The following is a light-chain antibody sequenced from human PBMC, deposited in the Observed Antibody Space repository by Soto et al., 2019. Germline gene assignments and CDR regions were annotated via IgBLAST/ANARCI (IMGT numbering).Light chain of an antibody. CDR1: QDISNY. Sequence: DIQMTQSPSSLSASVGDRVTITCQASQDISNYLNWYQQKPGKAPKLLIYRASNLETGVPSRFNGSGSGTDFALAISSLQPADFATYYCQQYDNPPTYTFGQGTKVDMK. V-gene: IGKV1-33*01. CDR2: RAS. CDR3: QQYDNPPTYT. J-gene: IGKJ2*01.